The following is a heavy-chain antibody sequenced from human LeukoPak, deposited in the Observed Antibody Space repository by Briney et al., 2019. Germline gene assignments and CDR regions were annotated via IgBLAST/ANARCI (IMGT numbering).Heavy chain of an antibody. J-gene: IGHJ4*02. Sequence: HPGGSLTLSCAASGFIVSSNYMSWVRQAPGKGLEWASVIHSGGRTYYADSVEGRFTISRDNSKNTVHLQMNSLRAEDTAMYYCARGGTGTQDFDSWGQGTLVTVSS. V-gene: IGHV3-53*01. D-gene: IGHD1-1*01. CDR3: ARGGTGTQDFDS. CDR2: IHSGGRT. CDR1: GFIVSSNY.